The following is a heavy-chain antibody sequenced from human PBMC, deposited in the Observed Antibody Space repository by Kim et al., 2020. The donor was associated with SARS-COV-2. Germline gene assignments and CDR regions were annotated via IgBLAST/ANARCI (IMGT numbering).Heavy chain of an antibody. Sequence: GGSLRLSCAASGFTFTMYSMHWVRQAPGKGLEWVAFISFDGSNTDSADSVKGRFTAYRDSSKNTVILEMGRLRLEETALYFCARDRIYASGRGYFDSWG. CDR2: ISFDGSNT. J-gene: IGHJ4*03. D-gene: IGHD6-19*01. CDR3: ARDRIYASGRGYFDS. CDR1: GFTFTMYS. V-gene: IGHV3-30*04.